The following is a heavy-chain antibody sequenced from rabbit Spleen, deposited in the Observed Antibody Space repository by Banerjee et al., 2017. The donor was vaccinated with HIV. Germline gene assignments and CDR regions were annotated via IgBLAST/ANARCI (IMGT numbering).Heavy chain of an antibody. CDR2: INMVTGKS. V-gene: IGHV1S45*01. Sequence: EQLEESGGGLVKPAGSLTLTCKASGFSFSDRDVMCWVRQAPGKGLEWITCINMVTGKSVYASWAKGRFIMSRTSSTKVTLQMTSLTAADTATYFCARDTGSSFSSYGMDLWGQGPWSPS. J-gene: IGHJ6*01. CDR1: GFSFSDRDV. D-gene: IGHD8-1*01. CDR3: ARDTGSSFSSYGMDL.